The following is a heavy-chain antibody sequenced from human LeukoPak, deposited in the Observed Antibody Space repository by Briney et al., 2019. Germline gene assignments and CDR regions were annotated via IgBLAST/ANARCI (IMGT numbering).Heavy chain of an antibody. V-gene: IGHV3-33*01. J-gene: IGHJ6*02. CDR3: AREYSGSYSYYYGMDV. Sequence: GGSLRLSCAASGFTFSSYGMHWVRQAPGKGLEWVAVIWYDGSNKYYADSVKGRFTIPRDNSKNTLYLQMNSLRAEDTAVYYCAREYSGSYSYYYGMDVWGQGTTVTVSS. D-gene: IGHD1-26*01. CDR1: GFTFSSYG. CDR2: IWYDGSNK.